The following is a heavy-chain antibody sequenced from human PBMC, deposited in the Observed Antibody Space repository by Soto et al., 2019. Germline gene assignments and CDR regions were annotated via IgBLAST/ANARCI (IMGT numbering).Heavy chain of an antibody. Sequence: GGSLRLSCAASGFTFSSYGMHWVRQAPGKGLEWVAVIWYDGSNKYYADSVKGRFTISRDNSKNTLYLQMNSLRAEDTAVYYSARERVGESPDPLLPFDPWGQGTLVTVSS. CDR2: IWYDGSNK. CDR3: ARERVGESPDPLLPFDP. D-gene: IGHD1-26*01. V-gene: IGHV3-33*01. J-gene: IGHJ5*02. CDR1: GFTFSSYG.